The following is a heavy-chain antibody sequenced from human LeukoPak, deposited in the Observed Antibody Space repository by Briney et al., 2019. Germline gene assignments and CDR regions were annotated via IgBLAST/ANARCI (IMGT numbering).Heavy chain of an antibody. Sequence: ASVKVSCKAAGYNYNTYSIAWVRQAPGQGLEWMGWISAYNGNTNYAQNFQDRVTMTIDTSTSTGYMELRSLTSDDTAVYYCASRQLERQAHYYMDVWGEGTTVFVSS. V-gene: IGHV1-18*01. D-gene: IGHD1-1*01. CDR3: ASRQLERQAHYYMDV. CDR1: GYNYNTYS. J-gene: IGHJ6*03. CDR2: ISAYNGNT.